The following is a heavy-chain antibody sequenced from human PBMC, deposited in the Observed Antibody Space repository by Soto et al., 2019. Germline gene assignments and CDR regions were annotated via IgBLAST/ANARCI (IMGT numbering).Heavy chain of an antibody. CDR1: GYSFTGYY. CDR2: INPNNGGT. CDR3: ARVGGGEPKRLDP. V-gene: IGHV1-2*02. J-gene: IGHJ5*02. D-gene: IGHD2-21*01. Sequence: QDQLLQSGAEVKKPGASVRVSCKASGYSFTGYYLEWVRQAPGRGLEWMGWINPNNGGTNYAQKFQGRITMTGDTSINTAYMELRSLRSDDTAVYYCARVGGGEPKRLDPWGQGTLVTVSS.